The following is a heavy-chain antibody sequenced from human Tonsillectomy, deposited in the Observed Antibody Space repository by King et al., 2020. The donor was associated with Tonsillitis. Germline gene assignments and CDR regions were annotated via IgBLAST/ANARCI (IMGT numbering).Heavy chain of an antibody. CDR2: INCNSGGT. Sequence: EQLVQSGSEVKKPGASLNVSCKASGYTFTGYYVHWVRQAPGQGLEWMGWINCNSGGTSYAQKFQDWVTMAKDTSISTAYMELRSLKFDDTAVYYCARSSASYYFYMDVWGKGTTVTVSS. CDR3: ARSSASYYFYMDV. J-gene: IGHJ6*03. D-gene: IGHD3-16*01. CDR1: GYTFTGYY. V-gene: IGHV1-2*04.